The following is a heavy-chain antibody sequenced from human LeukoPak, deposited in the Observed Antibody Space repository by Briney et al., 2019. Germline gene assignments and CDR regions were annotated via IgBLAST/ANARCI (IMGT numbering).Heavy chain of an antibody. CDR2: IKQDGSEK. CDR3: ARARYCRGGSCPGNY. J-gene: IGHJ4*02. CDR1: GFTFSSYW. Sequence: PGGSLRLSCAASGFTFSSYWMSWVRQAPGKGLEWVANIKQDGSEKYYVDSVKGRFTIPRDNAKNSLYLQMNSMRAEDTAVYYCARARYCRGGSCPGNYWGQGTLVTVSS. D-gene: IGHD2-15*01. V-gene: IGHV3-7*03.